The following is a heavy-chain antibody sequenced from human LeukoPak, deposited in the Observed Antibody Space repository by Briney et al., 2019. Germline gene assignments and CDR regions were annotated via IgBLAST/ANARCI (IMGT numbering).Heavy chain of an antibody. CDR3: AKDVEYSSGWYEGGSFDY. CDR2: ISYDGSNR. J-gene: IGHJ4*02. V-gene: IGHV3-30*18. CDR1: GFTFRSYG. D-gene: IGHD6-19*01. Sequence: GRTLRLSCAASGFTFRSYGMHWVGQAPGNGVGSLAVISYDGSNRYYADSVKGRFTISRDNSKSTLYLQMNSLRAEDAAVYYCAKDVEYSSGWYEGGSFDYWGQGILVTVSS.